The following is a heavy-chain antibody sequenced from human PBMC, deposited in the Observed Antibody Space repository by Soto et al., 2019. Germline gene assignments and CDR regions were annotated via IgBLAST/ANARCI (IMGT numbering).Heavy chain of an antibody. CDR3: AIPHDRGGRTTFIY. J-gene: IGHJ4*02. Sequence: PGGSLSLSCAVSGFTFDDNAMNWVRQAPEKGLEWVSGINWKSDIGYADSVKGRFTISRDNAENSLYLQMNSLRAEDTALYYCAIPHDRGGRTTFIYWGQGTQVTVPS. CDR2: INWKSDI. V-gene: IGHV3-9*01. D-gene: IGHD3-16*01. CDR1: GFTFDDNA.